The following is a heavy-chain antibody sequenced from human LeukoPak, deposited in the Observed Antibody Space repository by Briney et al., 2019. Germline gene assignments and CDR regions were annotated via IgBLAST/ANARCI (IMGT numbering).Heavy chain of an antibody. J-gene: IGHJ4*02. Sequence: GGSLRLSCAASGFTFSSNYMSWVRQAPGKGLEWVSVIYSGGSTYYADSVKGRFTISRDNSKNTLYLQMNSLRAEDTAVYYCARVGSSGPADFDYWGRGTLVTVSS. V-gene: IGHV3-53*01. CDR1: GFTFSSNY. CDR3: ARVGSSGPADFDY. D-gene: IGHD6-19*01. CDR2: IYSGGST.